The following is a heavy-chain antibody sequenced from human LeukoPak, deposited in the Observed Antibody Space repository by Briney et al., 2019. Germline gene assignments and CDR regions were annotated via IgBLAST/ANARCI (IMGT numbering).Heavy chain of an antibody. CDR1: GGTFTSYA. J-gene: IGHJ6*02. D-gene: IGHD2-15*01. CDR2: MIPIVSIA. CDR3: ASEDCGGGSCYSEEGMDV. Sequence: SVKVSCKASGGTFTSYAISWVRQAPGQGLEWRGRMIPIVSIANYAQKFQGRVTVTADKSTRTAYMELSSLRSEDTAVYYCASEDCGGGSCYSEEGMDVWGQGTTVTVSS. V-gene: IGHV1-69*04.